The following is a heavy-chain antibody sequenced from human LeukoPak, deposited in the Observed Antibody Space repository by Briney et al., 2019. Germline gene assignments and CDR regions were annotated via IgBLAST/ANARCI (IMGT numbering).Heavy chain of an antibody. CDR3: ARHLGMATIHDAFDI. V-gene: IGHV5-51*01. CDR1: GYSFTSYW. J-gene: IGHJ3*02. D-gene: IGHD5-24*01. CDR2: IYPGDSDT. Sequence: GESLKISCKGSGYSFTSYWIGWVRQMPGKGLEWMGIIYPGDSDTRYSPSFQGQVTISADKSISTAYLQWSSLKASDTAMYYCARHLGMATIHDAFDIWGQGTMVTVSS.